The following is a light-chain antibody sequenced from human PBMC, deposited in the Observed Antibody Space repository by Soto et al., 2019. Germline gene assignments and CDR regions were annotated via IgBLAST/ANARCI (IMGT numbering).Light chain of an antibody. Sequence: EIVLTQSPATLSLSPGEGATLSCRASHSVASTYLAWYQQKPGLAPRLIIYGASNRASGTPDRFSGGGSGTDFTLTVSTLEPDDFAVYYCQQYGSSSFTFGQRTKLQIK. V-gene: IGKV3-20*01. CDR3: QQYGSSSFT. CDR2: GAS. CDR1: HSVASTY. J-gene: IGKJ2*01.